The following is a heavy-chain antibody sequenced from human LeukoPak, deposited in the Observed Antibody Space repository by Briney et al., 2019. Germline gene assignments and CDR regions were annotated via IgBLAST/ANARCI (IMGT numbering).Heavy chain of an antibody. CDR2: ISSSGSTI. CDR3: ARDIYYYDSSGYYFPGGSGY. V-gene: IGHV3-48*03. Sequence: GSLRLSCAASGFIFRSYEMNWVRQAPGKGLEWVSYISSSGSTIYYADSVKGRFTLSRDNAKNSLYLQMNSLRAEDTAVYYCARDIYYYDSSGYYFPGGSGYWGQGTLVTVSS. J-gene: IGHJ4*02. D-gene: IGHD3-22*01. CDR1: GFIFRSYE.